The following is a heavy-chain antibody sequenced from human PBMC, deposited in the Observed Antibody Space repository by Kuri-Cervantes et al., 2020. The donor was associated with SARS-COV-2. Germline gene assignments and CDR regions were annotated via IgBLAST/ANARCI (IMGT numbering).Heavy chain of an antibody. Sequence: GESLKISCAASGFRFSSYWMHWVRQAPGKGLVWVSRIYTEGSTASYADSVKGRFTISRDNAKNTLFLQMNSLRAEDTAVYYCARDVDPYYDYWSGSAGYWGQGTLVTVSS. CDR1: GFRFSSYW. CDR2: IYTEGSTA. D-gene: IGHD3-3*01. J-gene: IGHJ4*02. CDR3: ARDVDPYYDYWSGSAGY. V-gene: IGHV3-74*01.